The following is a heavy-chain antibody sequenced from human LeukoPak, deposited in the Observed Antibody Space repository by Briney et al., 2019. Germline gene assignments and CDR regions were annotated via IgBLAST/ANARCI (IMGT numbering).Heavy chain of an antibody. V-gene: IGHV1-18*04. J-gene: IGHJ6*03. Sequence: ASVKVSCKASGYTFTVYYMHWVRQAPGQGLEWMGWISAYNGNTNYAQKLQGRVTMTTDTSTNTAYMELRSLRSDDTAVYYCARTIVPAAVDYYYYYMDVWGKGTTVTVSS. D-gene: IGHD2-2*01. CDR2: ISAYNGNT. CDR1: GYTFTVYY. CDR3: ARTIVPAAVDYYYYYMDV.